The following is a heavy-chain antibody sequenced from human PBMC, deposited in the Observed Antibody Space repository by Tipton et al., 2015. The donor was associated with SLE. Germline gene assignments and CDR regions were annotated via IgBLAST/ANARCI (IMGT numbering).Heavy chain of an antibody. CDR1: DGSISSSGYY. CDR3: ARSAIFGVIMGGYFDY. V-gene: IGHV4-39*07. D-gene: IGHD3-3*01. Sequence: LRLSCTVSDGSISSSGYYWGWIRQPPGKGLEWIGIIYHSGSTYYNPSLKSRVTISVDTSKNQFSLKLSSVTAADTAVYYCARSAIFGVIMGGYFDYWGQGTLVTVSS. CDR2: IYHSGST. J-gene: IGHJ4*02.